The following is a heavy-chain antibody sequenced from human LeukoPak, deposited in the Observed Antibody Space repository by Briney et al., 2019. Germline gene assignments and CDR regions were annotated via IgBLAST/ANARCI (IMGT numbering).Heavy chain of an antibody. CDR1: GFTFSSYG. D-gene: IGHD5-18*01. CDR2: ISYDGSNK. V-gene: IGHV3-30*18. J-gene: IGHJ3*02. Sequence: GRSLRLSCAASGFTFSSYGMHWVRQAPGKGLEWVAVISYDGSNKYYADSVKGRFTISRDNSKNTLYLQMHSLRAEDTAVYYCAKNVDTAMVTAFDIWGQGTMVTVSS. CDR3: AKNVDTAMVTAFDI.